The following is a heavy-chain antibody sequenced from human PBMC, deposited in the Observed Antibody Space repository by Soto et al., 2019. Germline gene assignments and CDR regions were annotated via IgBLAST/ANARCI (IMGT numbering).Heavy chain of an antibody. CDR1: GGSISNFY. D-gene: IGHD2-8*01. J-gene: IGHJ4*02. CDR3: ARAHMVLSRYYFDS. Sequence: PSETLSLTCTVSGGSISNFYWSWIRQPPGKGLEWIGYISYSGNTNYNPSPKSRVSISVDTSKNQLSLNLTSVTAADTAVYYCARAHMVLSRYYFDSWGQGTPVTVSS. V-gene: IGHV4-59*01. CDR2: ISYSGNT.